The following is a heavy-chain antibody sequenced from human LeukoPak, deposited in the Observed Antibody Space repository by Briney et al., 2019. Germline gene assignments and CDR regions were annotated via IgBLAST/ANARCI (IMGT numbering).Heavy chain of an antibody. D-gene: IGHD6-19*01. V-gene: IGHV3-48*03. CDR1: GFTFSSYE. CDR3: ARATIAVAGIDY. J-gene: IGHJ4*02. CDR2: ISSSGRTI. Sequence: PGGSLRLSCAASGFTFSSYEMNWVRQAPGQGLEWVSYISSSGRTIYYADSVKGRFTISRDNAKNSLYLQMSSLRVEDTAVYYCARATIAVAGIDYWGQGTLVTVSS.